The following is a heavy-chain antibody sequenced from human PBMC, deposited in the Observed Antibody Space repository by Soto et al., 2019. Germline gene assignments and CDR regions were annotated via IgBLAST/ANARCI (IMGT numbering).Heavy chain of an antibody. Sequence: EVQLVESGGGLVQPGGSLRLSCAASGFTFNKAWMHWVRQAPGKGLEWVGRVKSKTDGETIDYTAPVKGRFTISRDDSKNMLYLQMNSLKTEDTAVYYCTTSPVLSAFDIWGQGTMVTVSS. CDR1: GFTFNKAW. J-gene: IGHJ3*02. D-gene: IGHD2-15*01. CDR2: VKSKTDGETI. CDR3: TTSPVLSAFDI. V-gene: IGHV3-15*07.